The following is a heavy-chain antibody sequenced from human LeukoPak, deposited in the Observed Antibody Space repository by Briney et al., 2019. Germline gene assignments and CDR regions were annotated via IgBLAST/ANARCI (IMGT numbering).Heavy chain of an antibody. J-gene: IGHJ4*02. Sequence: SVKVSCKASGYIFTGYYMHWVRQAPGQGLEWMGGIIPIFGTANYAQKFQGRVTITADESTSTAYMELSSLRSEDTAVYYCAIGAAVAGAVFDYWGQGTLVTVSS. CDR3: AIGAAVAGAVFDY. D-gene: IGHD6-19*01. CDR1: GYIFTGYY. V-gene: IGHV1-69*13. CDR2: IIPIFGTA.